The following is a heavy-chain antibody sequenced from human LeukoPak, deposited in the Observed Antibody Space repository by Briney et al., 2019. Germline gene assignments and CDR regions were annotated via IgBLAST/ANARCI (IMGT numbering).Heavy chain of an antibody. V-gene: IGHV3-30*04. J-gene: IGHJ3*02. CDR3: AREGRYYGSGSHRDGFDI. CDR2: ISYDGSNK. Sequence: GGSLRLSCAASGFTFSSYDMHWVRQAPGKGLEWVAVISYDGSNKYYADSVKGRFTISRDNAKNSLYLQMNSLTAEDTAIYYCAREGRYYGSGSHRDGFDIWGQGTMVTVSS. D-gene: IGHD3-10*01. CDR1: GFTFSSYD.